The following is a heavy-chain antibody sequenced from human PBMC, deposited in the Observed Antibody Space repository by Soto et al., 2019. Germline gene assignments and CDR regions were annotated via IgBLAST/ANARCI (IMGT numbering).Heavy chain of an antibody. Sequence: QITLKESGPTRVKPTQTLALNCTFSGFSLTTSGVGVGWNRKTPGKALEWLAVIYWDDDKRYNPSLKNRLTITKDTSKNQVVLIMADMDPVDTATYFCAHRGYMYGNWDHGYFDYWGQGTLVTVSS. CDR1: GFSLTTSGVG. V-gene: IGHV2-5*02. CDR3: AHRGYMYGNWDHGYFDY. J-gene: IGHJ4*02. CDR2: IYWDDDK. D-gene: IGHD5-18*01.